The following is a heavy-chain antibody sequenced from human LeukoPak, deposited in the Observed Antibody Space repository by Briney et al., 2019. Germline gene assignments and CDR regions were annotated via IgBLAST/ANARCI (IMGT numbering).Heavy chain of an antibody. CDR2: INPYGSRT. V-gene: IGHV3-74*01. CDR3: VRVHTGALDY. CDR1: GFTFSTYW. J-gene: IGHJ4*02. Sequence: GGSLTLSCAASGFTFSTYWIHWIRQVPPKGLVWVSRINPYGSRTNYADSAKDRFTISRDNAKNTLYLQMNSPKAEVAAVYYCVRVHTGALDYWGQGTLVTVSS. D-gene: IGHD4-17*01.